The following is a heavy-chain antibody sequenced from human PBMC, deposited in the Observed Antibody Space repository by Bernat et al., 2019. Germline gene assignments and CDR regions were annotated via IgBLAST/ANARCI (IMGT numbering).Heavy chain of an antibody. V-gene: IGHV3-11*01. CDR1: GFTFSDYY. CDR2: ISSSGSTI. CDR3: ARDPDPRVTMRVERFDY. D-gene: IGHD3-22*01. J-gene: IGHJ4*02. Sequence: QVQLVESGGGLVKPGGSLRLSCAASGFTFSDYYMSWIRQAPGKGLEWFSYISSSGSTIYYSDSVNGRFTISRDNAKNSLYLQMNSLRAEDTAVYYCARDPDPRVTMRVERFDYWGQGTLVTVSS.